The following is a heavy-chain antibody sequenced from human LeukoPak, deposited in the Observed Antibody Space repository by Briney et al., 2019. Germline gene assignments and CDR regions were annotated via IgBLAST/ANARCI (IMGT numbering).Heavy chain of an antibody. Sequence: GGPLRLSCAASGFTFTGYGMHWVRQAPGKGLQWVAVIWYDGSNKYYADSVKGRFTISRDNSKNTLYLQMNSLRAEDTAVYYCARDSPIDYGGNSWDAFDIWGQGTMVTVSS. J-gene: IGHJ3*02. CDR2: IWYDGSNK. CDR1: GFTFTGYG. D-gene: IGHD4-23*01. CDR3: ARDSPIDYGGNSWDAFDI. V-gene: IGHV3-33*01.